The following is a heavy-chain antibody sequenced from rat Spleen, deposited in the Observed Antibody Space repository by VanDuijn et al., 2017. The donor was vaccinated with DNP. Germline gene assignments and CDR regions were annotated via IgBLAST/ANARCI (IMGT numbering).Heavy chain of an antibody. CDR3: ARGLNYGGYNYYWYFDF. CDR2: ISYSGFA. CDR1: GFSITSNY. V-gene: IGHV3-1*01. Sequence: EVQLLESGPGLVRPSQSLSLTCSVTGFSITSNYWGWIRKFPGNKMELLAYISYSGFAGYNPSLRSRFSITRDTSKNQFFLQLNSITTEDTATYYCARGLNYGGYNYYWYFDFWGPGTMVTVSS. J-gene: IGHJ1*01. D-gene: IGHD1-11*01.